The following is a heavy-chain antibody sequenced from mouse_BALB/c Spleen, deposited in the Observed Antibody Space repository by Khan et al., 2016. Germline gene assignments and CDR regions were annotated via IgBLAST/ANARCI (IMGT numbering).Heavy chain of an antibody. Sequence: QVQLKESGPGLVQPSQSLSITCTVSGFSLTYYGVHWVRQSPGRGLEWLGVIWRGGSTDYNAAFMSRLSITKDNSKSQVFFKMNSLQTDDTAIYYCAKTEYGNNYVYYWGQGTTLTVSS. CDR2: IWRGGST. CDR1: GFSLTYYG. D-gene: IGHD2-10*02. CDR3: AKTEYGNNYVYY. V-gene: IGHV2-5*01. J-gene: IGHJ2*01.